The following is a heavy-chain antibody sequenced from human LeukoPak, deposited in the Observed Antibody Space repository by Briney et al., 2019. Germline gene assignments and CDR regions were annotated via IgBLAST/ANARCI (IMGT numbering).Heavy chain of an antibody. CDR1: GGSFSGYY. CDR2: INHSGST. V-gene: IGHV4-34*01. Sequence: SETLSLTCAVYGGSFSGYYWSWIRQPPGKGLEWIGEINHSGSTNCNPSLKSRVTISVDTSMNQFSLKLSSVTAADTAVYYCARKGYSSGYDYWGQGTLVTVSS. CDR3: ARKGYSSGYDY. J-gene: IGHJ4*02. D-gene: IGHD6-19*01.